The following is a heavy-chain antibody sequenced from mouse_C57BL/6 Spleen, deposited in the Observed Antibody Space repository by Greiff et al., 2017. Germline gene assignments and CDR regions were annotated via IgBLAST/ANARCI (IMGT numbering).Heavy chain of an antibody. CDR3: ARSGLLRSFDY. V-gene: IGHV1-69*01. J-gene: IGHJ2*01. D-gene: IGHD2-3*01. CDR2: IDPSDSYT. CDR1: GYTFTSYW. Sequence: QVQLQQSGAELVMPGASVKLSCKASGYTFTSYWMHWVKQRPGQGLEWIGEIDPSDSYTNYNQKFKGKSTLTVDKSSSTAYMQLSSLTSEDSAVYYCARSGLLRSFDYGGQGTTLTVSS.